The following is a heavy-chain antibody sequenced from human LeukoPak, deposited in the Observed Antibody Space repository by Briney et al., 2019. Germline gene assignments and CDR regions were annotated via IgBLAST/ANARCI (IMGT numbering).Heavy chain of an antibody. CDR1: GFTFSNYW. D-gene: IGHD3-3*01. Sequence: PGGSLRLSCAASGFTFSNYWMHWVRQAPGKGLVWVSRINTDGSTTTYADSVKGRFTISRDNAKNTLYLQMNSLRAEDTAMYYCARGYDFWSGTKDAFDIWGQGTMVTVSS. V-gene: IGHV3-74*03. J-gene: IGHJ3*02. CDR3: ARGYDFWSGTKDAFDI. CDR2: INTDGSTT.